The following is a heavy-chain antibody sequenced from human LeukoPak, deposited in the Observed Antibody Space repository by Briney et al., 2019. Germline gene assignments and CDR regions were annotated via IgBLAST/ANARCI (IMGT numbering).Heavy chain of an antibody. CDR3: ARDGIAAAGGSYDY. Sequence: GGSLRLSCAASGFTFSSYSMNWVRQAPGKGLEWVSYISSSSTIYYADPVKGRFTISRDNAKNSLYLQMNSLRAEDTAVYYCARDGIAAAGGSYDYWGQGTLVTVSS. CDR1: GFTFSSYS. V-gene: IGHV3-48*04. D-gene: IGHD6-13*01. J-gene: IGHJ4*02. CDR2: ISSSSTI.